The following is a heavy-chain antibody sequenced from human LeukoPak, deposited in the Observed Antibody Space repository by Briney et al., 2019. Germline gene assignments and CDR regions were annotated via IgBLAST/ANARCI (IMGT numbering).Heavy chain of an antibody. CDR2: IYYSGST. V-gene: IGHV4-59*01. Sequence: TSETLSLTCTVSGGSISSYYWSWIRQPPGKGLEWIGYIYYSGSTHYNPSLKSRVTISVDTSKNQFSLKLSSVTAADTAVYYCARDYYGSGSYLYYMDVWGKGTTVTISS. J-gene: IGHJ6*03. D-gene: IGHD3-10*01. CDR1: GGSISSYY. CDR3: ARDYYGSGSYLYYMDV.